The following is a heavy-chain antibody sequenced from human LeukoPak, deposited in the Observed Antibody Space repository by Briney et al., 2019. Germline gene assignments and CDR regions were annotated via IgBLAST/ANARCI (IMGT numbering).Heavy chain of an antibody. V-gene: IGHV3-64*01. D-gene: IGHD3-22*01. Sequence: GGSLRLSCAASGFTFSNYVMHWVRQAPGKGLEYVSAISPDGVSTYYASSVKGRFTISRDNSKNILYLQVGSLRTEDQAVYYCARELGSSGVFGFFDYWGQGALVTVSS. CDR3: ARELGSSGVFGFFDY. J-gene: IGHJ4*02. CDR1: GFTFSNYV. CDR2: ISPDGVST.